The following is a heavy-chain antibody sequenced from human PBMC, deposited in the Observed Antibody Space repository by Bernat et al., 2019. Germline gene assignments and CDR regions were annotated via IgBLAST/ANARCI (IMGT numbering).Heavy chain of an antibody. CDR1: GYTFTSYY. V-gene: IGHV1-46*01. D-gene: IGHD5-18*01. Sequence: QVQLVQSGAGVKKPGASVKVSCKASGYTFTSYYMHWVRQAPGQGLEWMGIINPSGGSTSYAQKFQGRVTMTRDTSTNTVYMELSSLRSEDTAVYYCARDLERGGYSYGYMGYWGQGTLVTVSS. CDR3: ARDLERGGYSYGYMGY. J-gene: IGHJ4*02. CDR2: INPSGGST.